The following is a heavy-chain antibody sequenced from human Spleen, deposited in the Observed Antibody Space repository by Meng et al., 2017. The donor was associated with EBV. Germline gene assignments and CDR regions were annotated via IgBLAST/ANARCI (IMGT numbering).Heavy chain of an antibody. CDR3: ARTYYYDSSGYYGFGY. CDR2: ISAHSGNT. V-gene: IGHV1-18*01. Sequence: QVQLGQAGSEVKRPGASVKVSRNASGFTFSNYLINSARQATGQGPAWMGGISAHSGNTTSSLKLQGRVFMTTDTSTNTAYLELSSLRSDDTAVYYCARTYYYDSSGYYGFGYWGQGTLVTVSS. CDR1: GFTFSNYL. D-gene: IGHD3-22*01. J-gene: IGHJ4*02.